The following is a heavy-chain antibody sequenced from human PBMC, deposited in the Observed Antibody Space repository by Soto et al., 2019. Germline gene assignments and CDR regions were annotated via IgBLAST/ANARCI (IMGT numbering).Heavy chain of an antibody. Sequence: SETLSLTCPFSGCSISSGGYYWSWIRQHPGKGLEWIGYIYYSGSTYYNPSLKSRVTISVDTSKNQFSLKLSSVTAADTAVYYCARGTYYDFWSGYYSYNWFDPWGQGTLVTVSS. CDR2: IYYSGST. J-gene: IGHJ5*02. V-gene: IGHV4-31*03. CDR1: GCSISSGGYY. CDR3: ARGTYYDFWSGYYSYNWFDP. D-gene: IGHD3-3*01.